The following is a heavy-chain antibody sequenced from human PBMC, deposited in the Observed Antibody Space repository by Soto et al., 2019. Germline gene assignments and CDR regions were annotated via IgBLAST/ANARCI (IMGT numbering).Heavy chain of an antibody. D-gene: IGHD3-3*02. J-gene: IGHJ6*02. CDR3: ARDKDRQQLGGNYYYMLDV. CDR1: GGTCSTSA. CDR2: IMPIFRTP. V-gene: IGHV1-69*13. Sequence: QVQLEQSGAEVKKPGSSVKVSCDASGGTCSTSAISWVRQAPGQGLEWMAGIMPIFRTPDYAQKFQGRVTITADESTSTAYMELSGLRSDDTAVYYCARDKDRQQLGGNYYYMLDVWGQGTTVTVSS.